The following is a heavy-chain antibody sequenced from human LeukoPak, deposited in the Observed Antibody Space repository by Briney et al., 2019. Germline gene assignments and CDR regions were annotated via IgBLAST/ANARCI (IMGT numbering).Heavy chain of an antibody. CDR2: IYPGDSDT. J-gene: IGHJ4*02. CDR1: GYSFTSYW. D-gene: IGHD2-15*01. V-gene: IGHV5-51*01. Sequence: GESLKISCKGSGYSFTSYWIGWVRQMPGKGLEWMGIIYPGDSDTRYSPSFRGQVTISADKSISTAYLQWSSLKASDTAMYYCARGSYCSGGSCYWDYWGQGTLVTVSS. CDR3: ARGSYCSGGSCYWDY.